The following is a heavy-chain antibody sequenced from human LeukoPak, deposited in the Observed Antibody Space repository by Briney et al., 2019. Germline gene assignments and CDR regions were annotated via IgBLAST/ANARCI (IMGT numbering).Heavy chain of an antibody. V-gene: IGHV3-74*01. CDR3: TGAPAWFGH. J-gene: IGHJ5*02. CDR1: GITFSSYW. Sequence: PGGSLRLSCAVSGITFSSYWMYWVRQAPGKGLVWVSGISGDGSSTNYAASVKGRFTISRDNAKNTLYLQMNSLRAEDTAVYYCTGAPAWFGHWGQGTLVTVSS. CDR2: ISGDGSST.